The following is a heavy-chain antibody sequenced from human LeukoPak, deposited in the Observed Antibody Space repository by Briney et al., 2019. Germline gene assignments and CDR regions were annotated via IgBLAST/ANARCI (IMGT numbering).Heavy chain of an antibody. Sequence: ASVKVSCKASGYTFTSYDINWVRQAPGQGLEWMGWINPNSGGTNYAQKFQGRVTMTRDTSISTAYMELSRLRSDDTAVYYCARDPYDSSGYYFDYWGQGTLVTVSS. J-gene: IGHJ4*02. CDR2: INPNSGGT. D-gene: IGHD3-22*01. CDR1: GYTFTSYD. V-gene: IGHV1-2*02. CDR3: ARDPYDSSGYYFDY.